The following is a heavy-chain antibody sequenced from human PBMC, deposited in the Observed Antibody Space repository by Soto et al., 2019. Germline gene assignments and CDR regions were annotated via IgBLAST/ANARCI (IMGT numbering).Heavy chain of an antibody. CDR1: GFTFSSYA. CDR3: ASRNQLWLGPGVYYFDY. Sequence: GGSLRLSCAASGFTFSSYAMHWVRQAPGKGLEWVAVISYDGSNKYYADSVKGRFTISRDNSKNTLYLQMNSLRAEDTAVYYCASRNQLWLGPGVYYFDYWGQGTLVTVSS. V-gene: IGHV3-30-3*01. CDR2: ISYDGSNK. D-gene: IGHD5-18*01. J-gene: IGHJ4*02.